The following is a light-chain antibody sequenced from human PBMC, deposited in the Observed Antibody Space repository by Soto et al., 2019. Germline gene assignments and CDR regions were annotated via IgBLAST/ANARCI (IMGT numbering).Light chain of an antibody. CDR3: QQYGTSPWT. CDR2: TAS. CDR1: QSVGSNY. V-gene: IGKV3-20*01. J-gene: IGKJ1*01. Sequence: EIVLTQSPGTLSLSPGERATLSCRASQSVGSNYLAWYPQKPGQAPRLLIYTASGRASGIPDRFSGSGSGTDFSLTISRVEPEDFAVYYCQQYGTSPWTFGQGTKVEIK.